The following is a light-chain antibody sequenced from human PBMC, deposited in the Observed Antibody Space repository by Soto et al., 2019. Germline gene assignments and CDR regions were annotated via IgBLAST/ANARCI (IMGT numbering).Light chain of an antibody. CDR2: DVN. CDR1: SSDVGGYNY. CDR3: CSYAGSYTVV. Sequence: QSALTQPRSVSGSPGQSVTISCTGTSSDVGGYNYVSWYQQHPGKAPKLMIYDVNKRPSGVPDRFSGSKSGNTASLTISGLQAEDAADYYCCSYAGSYTVVFGGGTKVTVL. V-gene: IGLV2-11*01. J-gene: IGLJ2*01.